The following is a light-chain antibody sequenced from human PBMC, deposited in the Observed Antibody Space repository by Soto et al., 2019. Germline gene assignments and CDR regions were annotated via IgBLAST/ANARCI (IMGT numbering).Light chain of an antibody. CDR3: CSYAASFWV. J-gene: IGLJ3*02. V-gene: IGLV2-11*01. Sequence: QSVLTQPRSVSGSPGQSVTISCAGTSNDVGAYNFVSWYQQHPGKAPKLIIYAVIKRPSGVPDRFSGSKSGNTASLTISVLQTENEADYYCCSYAASFWVFGGGTKLTVL. CDR2: AVI. CDR1: SNDVGAYNF.